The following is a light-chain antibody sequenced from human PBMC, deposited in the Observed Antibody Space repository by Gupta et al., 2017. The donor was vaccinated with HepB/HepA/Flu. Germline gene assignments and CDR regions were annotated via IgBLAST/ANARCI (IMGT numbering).Light chain of an antibody. CDR1: QAIGDW. CDR3: QQDHSFPIT. Sequence: DIQMTQSPSTLSASVGDRVTITCRASQAIGDWLAWFQQKTGRAPHLLMYKVSTLQSGVPSRFSGSGSDTEFTLTISSLQPDDFATYYCQQDHSFPITFGGGTKVEVE. J-gene: IGKJ4*01. V-gene: IGKV1-5*03. CDR2: KVS.